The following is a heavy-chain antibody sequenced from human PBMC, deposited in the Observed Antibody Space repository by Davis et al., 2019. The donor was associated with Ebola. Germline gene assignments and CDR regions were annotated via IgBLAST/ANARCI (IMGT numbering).Heavy chain of an antibody. J-gene: IGHJ6*02. CDR1: GGSISSYY. D-gene: IGHD4-17*01. V-gene: IGHV4-59*01. CDR2: IYYSGST. Sequence: GSLRLSCTVSGGSISSYYWSWIRQPPGKGLEWIGYIYYSGSTNYNPSLKSRVTISVDTSKNQFSLKLSSVTAADTAVYYCARIYGDEIYYYYGMDVWGQGTTVTVSS. CDR3: ARIYGDEIYYYYGMDV.